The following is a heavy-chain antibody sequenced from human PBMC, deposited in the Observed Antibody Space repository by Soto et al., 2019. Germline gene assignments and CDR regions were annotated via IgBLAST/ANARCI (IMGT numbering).Heavy chain of an antibody. D-gene: IGHD6-13*01. CDR2: IYPGDSDT. Sequence: GESLKISCKGSGYRFTSYWIGWVRPMPGKGLEWMGIIYPGDSDTRYSPSFQGQVTISADKSISTAYLQWSSLKASDTAMYYCARLGAPIAAALDYWGQGTLVTVSS. J-gene: IGHJ4*02. CDR1: GYRFTSYW. V-gene: IGHV5-51*01. CDR3: ARLGAPIAAALDY.